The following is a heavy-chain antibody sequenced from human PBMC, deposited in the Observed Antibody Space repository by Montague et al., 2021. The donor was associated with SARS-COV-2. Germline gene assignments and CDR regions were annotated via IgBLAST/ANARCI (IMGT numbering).Heavy chain of an antibody. J-gene: IGHJ6*03. CDR2: IDPSDSYT. Sequence: QSGAEVKKPGESLRISCKGSGYSFTSYWISWERQMPGKGLEWMGRIDPSDSYTNYSPSFQGHVTISADKSISTAYLQWSSLKASDTAMYYCARLESGHYYGSGSPNYMDVWGKGTTVTVSS. D-gene: IGHD3-10*01. CDR3: ARLESGHYYGSGSPNYMDV. CDR1: GYSFTSYW. V-gene: IGHV5-10-1*01.